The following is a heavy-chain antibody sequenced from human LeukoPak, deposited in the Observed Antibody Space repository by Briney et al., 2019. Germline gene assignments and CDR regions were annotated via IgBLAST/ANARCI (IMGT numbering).Heavy chain of an antibody. V-gene: IGHV3-74*01. J-gene: IGHJ4*02. D-gene: IGHD3-22*01. CDR2: INSDGSST. CDR3: AVDSSGYWAFDY. CDR1: GFTFSSYW. Sequence: GGSLRLSCAASGFTFSSYWMSWVRQAPGKGLVWVSGINSDGSSTSYADSVEGRFTISRDNAKNTLYLQMNSLRAEDTAAYYCAVDSSGYWAFDYWGQGTLVTVSS.